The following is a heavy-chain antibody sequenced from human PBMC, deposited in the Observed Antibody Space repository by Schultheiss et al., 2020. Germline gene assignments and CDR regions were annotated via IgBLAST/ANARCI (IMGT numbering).Heavy chain of an antibody. J-gene: IGHJ4*02. D-gene: IGHD3-3*01. CDR2: IRSKTYGGTT. CDR1: GFTFGDYA. CDR3: TAYDFWSENYYFDY. Sequence: GSMRLSGTTSGFTFGDYAMTWVRQAPGKGLEWVGFIRSKTYGGTTEYAASVEGRFTISRDDSKGIAYLQMNSLKTEDTAVYYCTAYDFWSENYYFDYWGQGTLVTVSS. V-gene: IGHV3-49*04.